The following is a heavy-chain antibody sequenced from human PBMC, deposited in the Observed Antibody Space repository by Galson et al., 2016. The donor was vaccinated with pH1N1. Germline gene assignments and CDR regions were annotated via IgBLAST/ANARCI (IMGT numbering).Heavy chain of an antibody. Sequence: SLRLSCAASGFTFGRYAMNWVRQAPGKGLEWVSGISAGGDATYYVDSVKGRPTISRDNSKNTLYPQMNSLRAEDTAMYYGAKDLWGINRPEYSQDWGQGTLVTVSS. J-gene: IGHJ1*01. CDR2: ISAGGDAT. V-gene: IGHV3-23*01. CDR3: AKDLWGINRPEYSQD. CDR1: GFTFGRYA. D-gene: IGHD3-16*01.